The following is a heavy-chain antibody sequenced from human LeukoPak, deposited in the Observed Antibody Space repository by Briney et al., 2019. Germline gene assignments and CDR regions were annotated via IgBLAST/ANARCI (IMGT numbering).Heavy chain of an antibody. CDR2: IYPGDPDT. D-gene: IGHD6-6*01. CDR3: ARRNEYSSSAGREPNDAFDI. CDR1: GYSFTSYW. Sequence: LGESLKISCKGSGYSFTSYWIGWVRQMPGKGLEWMGIIYPGDPDTRYSPSFQGQVTISADKSISTAYLQWSSLKASDTAMYYCARRNEYSSSAGREPNDAFDIWGQGTMVTVSS. V-gene: IGHV5-51*01. J-gene: IGHJ3*02.